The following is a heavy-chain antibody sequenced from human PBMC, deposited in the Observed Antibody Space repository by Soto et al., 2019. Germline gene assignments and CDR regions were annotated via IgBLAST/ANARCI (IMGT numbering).Heavy chain of an antibody. Sequence: LRLSCAASGFTFSSNWMHWVRQAPGKGLVWVSRINSDGSITSYADSVKGQFTISRDNAKNTLYLQMNSLRAEDTAVYYCARGSSSWYVSFDYWGQGTLVTVSS. J-gene: IGHJ4*02. D-gene: IGHD6-13*01. CDR3: ARGSSSWYVSFDY. CDR1: GFTFSSNW. CDR2: INSDGSIT. V-gene: IGHV3-74*01.